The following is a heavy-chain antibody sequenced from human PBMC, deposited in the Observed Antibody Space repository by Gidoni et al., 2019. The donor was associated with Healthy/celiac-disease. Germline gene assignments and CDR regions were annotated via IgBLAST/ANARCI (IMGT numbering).Heavy chain of an antibody. CDR1: GYTFTGYY. V-gene: IGHV1-2*02. D-gene: IGHD3-3*01. CDR3: ARGGTEWALVGLNYFDY. CDR2: INPNSGGT. J-gene: IGHJ4*02. Sequence: QVQLVQSGAEVTKPGASVKVSCKASGYTFTGYYMHWVRQAPGQGLEWMGWINPNSGGTNYAQKFQGRVTMTRDTSISTAYMELSRLRSDDTAVYYCARGGTEWALVGLNYFDYWGQGTLVTVSS.